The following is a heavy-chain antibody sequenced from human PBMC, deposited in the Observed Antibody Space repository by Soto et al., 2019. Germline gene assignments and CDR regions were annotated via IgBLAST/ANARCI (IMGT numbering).Heavy chain of an antibody. CDR1: GGSISSGGYS. CDR3: ARVGAAAGTGGWFDP. J-gene: IGHJ5*02. D-gene: IGHD6-13*01. Sequence: SETLSLTCAVSGGSISSGGYSWSWIRQPPGKGLEWIGYIYHSGSTYYNPSLKSRVTISVDRFKNQFSLKLSSVTAADTAVYYCARVGAAAGTGGWFDPWGQGTLVTVSS. CDR2: IYHSGST. V-gene: IGHV4-30-2*01.